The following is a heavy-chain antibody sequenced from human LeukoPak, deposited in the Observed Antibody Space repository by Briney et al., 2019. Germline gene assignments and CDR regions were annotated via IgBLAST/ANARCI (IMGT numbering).Heavy chain of an antibody. D-gene: IGHD4-17*01. V-gene: IGHV3-7*01. CDR3: ATARSDYGEAAY. CDR1: GFTFNKFW. Sequence: PGGSLRLSCAASGFTFNKFWMTWVRQAPGKGLEWVANINDDGKEKYYVDSVKGRFSISRDSAKRSLYLQMNSLRAEDTAIYYCATARSDYGEAAYWGQGTLVTVPS. J-gene: IGHJ4*02. CDR2: INDDGKEK.